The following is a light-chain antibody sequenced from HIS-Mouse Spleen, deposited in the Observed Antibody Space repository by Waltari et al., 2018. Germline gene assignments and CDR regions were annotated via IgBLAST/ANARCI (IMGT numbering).Light chain of an antibody. V-gene: IGLV2-8*01. Sequence: QSALTQPPSASGSPGQSVTISCTGTISDVGGYNYVSWYQQHPGKAPKLMIYEVSKRPSGVPVRFSGSKSGNTASLTVSGLQAEDEADYYCSSYAGSNNLVFGGGTKLTVL. CDR2: EVS. J-gene: IGLJ2*01. CDR3: SSYAGSNNLV. CDR1: ISDVGGYNY.